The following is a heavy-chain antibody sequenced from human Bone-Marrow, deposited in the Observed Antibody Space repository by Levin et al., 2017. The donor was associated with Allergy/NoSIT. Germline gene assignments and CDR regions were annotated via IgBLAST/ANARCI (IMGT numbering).Heavy chain of an antibody. V-gene: IGHV1-24*01. D-gene: IGHD3-22*01. CDR2: FHPEDGET. Sequence: ASVKVSCKVSGYTLIELSMHWVRQAPGKGLEWMGGFHPEDGETVYAQKFQGRITMTKDTSTDTAYMELSSLRSEDTALYYCAAPSSDYYLHLDFWGQGTLITVSS. CDR3: AAPSSDYYLHLDF. CDR1: GYTLIELS. J-gene: IGHJ4*02.